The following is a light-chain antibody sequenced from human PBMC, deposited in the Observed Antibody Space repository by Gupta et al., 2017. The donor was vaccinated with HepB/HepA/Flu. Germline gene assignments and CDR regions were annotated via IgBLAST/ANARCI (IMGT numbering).Light chain of an antibody. CDR1: QSISSY. CDR3: QQRYSTPT. V-gene: IGKV1-39*01. CDR2: AAS. Sequence: DIQMTQSPSSLSASVGDRVTITCRASQSISSYLNWYQQKPGKAPKLLIYAASSLQSGVPSRFSGSGSGTDFTLTISSLKPEDFATYYCQQRYSTPTFGPGTKVDIK. J-gene: IGKJ3*01.